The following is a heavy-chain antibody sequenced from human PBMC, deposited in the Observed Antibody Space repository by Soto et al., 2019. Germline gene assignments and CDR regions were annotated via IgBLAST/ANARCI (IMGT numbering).Heavy chain of an antibody. CDR3: AKDHKHQYYYYGMDV. CDR1: GFTFSSYG. CDR2: ISYDGSNK. V-gene: IGHV3-30*18. J-gene: IGHJ6*02. Sequence: QVQLVESGGGVVQPGRSLRLSCAASGFTFSSYGMHWVRQAPGKGQEWVAVISYDGSNKYYADSVKGRFTISRDNSKNTLYLQMNSLRAEDTAVYYCAKDHKHQYYYYGMDVWGQGTTVTVSS.